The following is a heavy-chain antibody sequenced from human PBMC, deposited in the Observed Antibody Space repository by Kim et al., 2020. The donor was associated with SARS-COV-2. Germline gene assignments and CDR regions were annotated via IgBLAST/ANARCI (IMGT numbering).Heavy chain of an antibody. J-gene: IGHJ4*02. CDR3: ARDSGSSGNSYYFDS. V-gene: IGHV4-59*01. Sequence: SETLSLTCSISGGSTGRYFWTWIRQPPGKGPEWIGHISYGGSTNSNPALKSRVTISVDASKNQISLKMTAVTAADTAVYYCARDSGSSGNSYYFDSWGQG. CDR1: GGSTGRYF. CDR2: ISYGGST. D-gene: IGHD3-10*01.